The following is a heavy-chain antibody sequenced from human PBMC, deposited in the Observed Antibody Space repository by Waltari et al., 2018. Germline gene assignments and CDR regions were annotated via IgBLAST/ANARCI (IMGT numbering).Heavy chain of an antibody. CDR3: ARSFGVSYNWFDP. D-gene: IGHD3-3*01. Sequence: QVQLVQSGAEVKKPGSSVKVSCKASGGTFSSYAISWVRQAPGQGLEWMGGLIPIFGTAHYVQKFHGRVTITTDESTSTAYMELSSLRSEDTAVYYCARSFGVSYNWFDPWGQGPLVTVSS. CDR2: LIPIFGTA. V-gene: IGHV1-69*05. CDR1: GGTFSSYA. J-gene: IGHJ5*02.